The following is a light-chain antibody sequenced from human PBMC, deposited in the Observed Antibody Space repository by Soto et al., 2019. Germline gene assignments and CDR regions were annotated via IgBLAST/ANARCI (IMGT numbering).Light chain of an antibody. CDR3: QHYNSYSEA. J-gene: IGKJ1*01. Sequence: DIQITQSPSTLSRSVGDRVTITCRASQTISSWLAWYQQKPGKAPKLLIYKASTLKSGVPSRFSGSGSGTEFTLTISSLQPDDFETDYCQHYNSYSEAFGQGTKVDIK. V-gene: IGKV1-5*03. CDR1: QTISSW. CDR2: KAS.